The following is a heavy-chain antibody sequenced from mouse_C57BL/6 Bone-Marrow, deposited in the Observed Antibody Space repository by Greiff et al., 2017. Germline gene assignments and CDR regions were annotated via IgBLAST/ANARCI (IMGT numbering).Heavy chain of an antibody. Sequence: QVQLQQPGAELVKPGASVKLSCKASGYTFTSYWMQWVKQRPGQGLEWIGEIDPSDSYTNCNQKFKGKATLTVDTSSSTAYMQLSSLTSEDSAVYYYARNGDYGYWGQGTTRTVSS. J-gene: IGHJ2*01. CDR3: ARNGDYGY. D-gene: IGHD2-13*01. V-gene: IGHV1-50*01. CDR2: IDPSDSYT. CDR1: GYTFTSYW.